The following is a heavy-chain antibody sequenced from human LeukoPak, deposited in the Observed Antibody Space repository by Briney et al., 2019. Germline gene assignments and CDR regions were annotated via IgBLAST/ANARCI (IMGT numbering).Heavy chain of an antibody. CDR2: INGDGSTT. CDR1: GFTFRSFW. Sequence: GGSLRLSCVASGFTFRSFWMHWVRQAPGKGLVWVSRINGDGSTTTYADSVKGRFTISRDNAKNTVYLQMNSLRAEDTAVYYCARENYYGYLIDYWGQGTLVTVSS. D-gene: IGHD3-10*01. CDR3: ARENYYGYLIDY. V-gene: IGHV3-74*01. J-gene: IGHJ4*02.